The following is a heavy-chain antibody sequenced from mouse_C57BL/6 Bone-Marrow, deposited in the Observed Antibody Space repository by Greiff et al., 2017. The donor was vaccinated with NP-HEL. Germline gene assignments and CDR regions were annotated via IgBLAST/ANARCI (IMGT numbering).Heavy chain of an antibody. Sequence: EVKLMESGEGLVKPGGSLKLSCAASGFTFSSYAMSWVRQTPETRLEWVAYISSGGDYIYYADPVKGRFTISRDNARNTRYLQMSSLKSEDTAMYYCTRDGNDYGRVWFAYWGQGTLVTVSA. J-gene: IGHJ3*01. CDR2: ISSGGDYI. CDR1: GFTFSSYA. V-gene: IGHV5-9-1*02. D-gene: IGHD2-4*01. CDR3: TRDGNDYGRVWFAY.